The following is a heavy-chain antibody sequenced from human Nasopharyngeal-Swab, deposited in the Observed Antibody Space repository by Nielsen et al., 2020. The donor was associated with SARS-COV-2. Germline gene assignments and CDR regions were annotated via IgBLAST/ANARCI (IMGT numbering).Heavy chain of an antibody. Sequence: ASVKVSCKASGYTFSSYGISWVRQAPGQGLEWMGWISAYNGNTNYAQKLQGSVTMTTDTSTSTAYMGLRSLRSDDTAVYYCARLGYDSERCDYWGQGTLVTVSS. V-gene: IGHV1-18*01. CDR2: ISAYNGNT. J-gene: IGHJ4*02. D-gene: IGHD3-22*01. CDR3: ARLGYDSERCDY. CDR1: GYTFSSYG.